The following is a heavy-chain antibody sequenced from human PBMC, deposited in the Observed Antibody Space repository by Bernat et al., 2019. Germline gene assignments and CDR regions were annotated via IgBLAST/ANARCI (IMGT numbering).Heavy chain of an antibody. D-gene: IGHD6-19*01. V-gene: IGHV3-21*01. CDR3: ARAGHPGYSSGWADY. CDR1: GFTFSSYS. Sequence: EVQLVESGGGLVKPGGSLRLSCAASGFTFSSYSMNWVRQAPGKGLAWVSSISSSSSYIYYADSVKGRFTISRDNAKNSLYLQMNSLRAVDTAVYYCARAGHPGYSSGWADYWGQGTLVTVSS. J-gene: IGHJ4*02. CDR2: ISSSSSYI.